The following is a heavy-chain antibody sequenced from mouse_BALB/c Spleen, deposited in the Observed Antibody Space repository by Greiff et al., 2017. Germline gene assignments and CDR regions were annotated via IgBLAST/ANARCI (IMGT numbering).Heavy chain of an antibody. CDR3: ARAVDGNSFDY. Sequence: EVQLVESGGGLVKPGGSLKLSCAASGFTFSSYAMSWVRQTPEKRLEWVASISSGGSTYYPDSVKGRFTISRDNARNILYLQMSSLRSEDTAMYYCARAVDGNSFDYWGQGTTLTVSS. CDR2: ISSGGST. CDR1: GFTFSSYA. J-gene: IGHJ2*01. V-gene: IGHV5-6-5*01. D-gene: IGHD2-1*01.